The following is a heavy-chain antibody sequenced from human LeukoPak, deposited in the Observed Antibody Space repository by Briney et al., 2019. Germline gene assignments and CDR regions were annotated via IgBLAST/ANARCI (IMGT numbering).Heavy chain of an antibody. V-gene: IGHV1-18*01. Sequence: GASVKVSCKASGYTFTSYGISWVRQAPGQGLEWMGWFSAYNGNTNYAQKLQGRVTMTTGTSTSTAYMELRSLRSDDTAVYYCASAVTEDGYSAFDIWGQGTMVTVSS. CDR1: GYTFTSYG. J-gene: IGHJ3*02. D-gene: IGHD5-24*01. CDR2: FSAYNGNT. CDR3: ASAVTEDGYSAFDI.